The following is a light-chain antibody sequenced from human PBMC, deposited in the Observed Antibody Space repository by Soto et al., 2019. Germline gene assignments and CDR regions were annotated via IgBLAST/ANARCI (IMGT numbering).Light chain of an antibody. J-gene: IGLJ2*01. CDR1: SSDVGDYNY. CDR2: DVS. CDR3: SSYRTSSTAVV. V-gene: IGLV2-14*01. Sequence: QSALTQPASVSGSPGQSITISCTGTSSDVGDYNYVSWYQQHPGKAPRLMLYDVSERPSGVSNRFSGSKSGNTASLTTSVLHTEDEAQYYCSSYRTSSTAVVFGGGTKLTVL.